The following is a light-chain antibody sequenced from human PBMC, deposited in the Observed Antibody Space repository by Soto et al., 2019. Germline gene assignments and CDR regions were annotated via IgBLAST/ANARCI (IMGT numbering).Light chain of an antibody. CDR2: DVN. CDR3: SSYTTSDTVI. CDR1: SSDVGAYNY. J-gene: IGLJ2*01. Sequence: QSALTQPASVSGSPGQSITISCTGTSSDVGAYNYVSWYQQHPGRAPKVMIYDVNNRPSGVSDRFSGSKSGNTAPLTISGLQAEDEATFYCSSYTTSDTVIFGGGTKLTVL. V-gene: IGLV2-14*03.